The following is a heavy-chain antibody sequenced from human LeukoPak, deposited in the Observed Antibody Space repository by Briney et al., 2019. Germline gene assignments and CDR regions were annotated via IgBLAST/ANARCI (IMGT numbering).Heavy chain of an antibody. CDR1: GGSVNNNAYY. D-gene: IGHD2-15*01. V-gene: IGHV4-39*01. CDR3: ARQYCSGGSCYSSYFDY. J-gene: IGHJ4*02. Sequence: SETLSLTCTVSGGSVNNNAYYWGWVRQPPGKGLEYIGNVYYSGITYYNPSLQSRVTISVDTSKNQFSLKLSSVTAADTAVYYCARQYCSGGSCYSSYFDYWGQGTLVTVSS. CDR2: VYYSGIT.